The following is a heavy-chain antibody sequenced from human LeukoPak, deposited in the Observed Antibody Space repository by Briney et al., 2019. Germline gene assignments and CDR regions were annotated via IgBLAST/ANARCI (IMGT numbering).Heavy chain of an antibody. J-gene: IGHJ4*02. D-gene: IGHD5-24*01. CDR3: AREGWLQSSFDY. V-gene: IGHV1-69*13. Sequence: SVKVSCKASGGTFSSYAISWVRQAPGQGLEWIGGIIPIFGTADYAQKFQGRVTITADESTSTAYMELSSLRSEDTAVYYCAREGWLQSSFDYWGQGTLVTVSS. CDR2: IIPIFGTA. CDR1: GGTFSSYA.